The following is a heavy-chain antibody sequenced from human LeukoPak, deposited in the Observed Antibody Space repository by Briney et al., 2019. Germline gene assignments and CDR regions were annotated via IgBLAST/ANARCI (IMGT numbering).Heavy chain of an antibody. D-gene: IGHD3-22*01. CDR1: GGSISSYY. CDR3: ARDQGYYDSSGHPYYYYGMDV. Sequence: SETLSLTCTVSGGSISSYYWSWIRQPPGKGLEWIGYIYYSGSTNYNPSLKSRVTISVDTSKNQFSLKLSSVTAADTAVYYCARDQGYYDSSGHPYYYYGMDVWGQGTTVTVSS. CDR2: IYYSGST. J-gene: IGHJ6*02. V-gene: IGHV4-59*01.